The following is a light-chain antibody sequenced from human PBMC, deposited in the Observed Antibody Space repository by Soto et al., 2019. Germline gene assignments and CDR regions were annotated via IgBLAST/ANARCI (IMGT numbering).Light chain of an antibody. CDR1: QTITIY. CDR3: QQSYTTPWT. J-gene: IGKJ1*01. Sequence: DIQMTKSPSSLSASVGDRVTITCRASQTITIYLNWYQHKPGKAPKLLIYAASSLQSGVPSRFSGSGSGTDFTLSISSLQPEDFVIYYCQQSYTTPWTFGQGTKVGI. CDR2: AAS. V-gene: IGKV1-39*01.